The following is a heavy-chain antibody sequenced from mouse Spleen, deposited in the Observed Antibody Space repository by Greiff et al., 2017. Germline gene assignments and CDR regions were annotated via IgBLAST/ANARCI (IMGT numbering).Heavy chain of an antibody. Sequence: EVHLVESEGGLVQPGSSMKLSCTASGFTFSDYYMAWVRQVPEKGLEWVANINYDGSSTYYLDSLKSRFIISRDNAKNILYLQMSSLKSEDTATYYCAREGYYTPFAYWGQGTLVTVSA. CDR1: GFTFSDYY. CDR3: AREGYYTPFAY. J-gene: IGHJ3*01. CDR2: INYDGSST. D-gene: IGHD2-12*01. V-gene: IGHV5-16*01.